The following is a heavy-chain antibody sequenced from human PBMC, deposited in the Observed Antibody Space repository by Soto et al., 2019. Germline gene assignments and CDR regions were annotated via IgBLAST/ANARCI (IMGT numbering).Heavy chain of an antibody. J-gene: IGHJ4*02. CDR1: GFTFSSYA. D-gene: IGHD3-3*01. Sequence: GGSLRLSCAASGFTFSSYAMSWVRQAPGKGLEWVSAISGSGGSTYYADSVKGRFTISRDNSKNTLYLQMNSLRAEDTAVYYCAKDVTIFGVVIQYYFDYWGQGTLVTVSS. V-gene: IGHV3-23*01. CDR2: ISGSGGST. CDR3: AKDVTIFGVVIQYYFDY.